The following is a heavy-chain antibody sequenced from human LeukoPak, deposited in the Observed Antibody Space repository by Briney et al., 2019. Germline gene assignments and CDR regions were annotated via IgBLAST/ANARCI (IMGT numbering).Heavy chain of an antibody. J-gene: IGHJ6*02. V-gene: IGHV3-43*02. CDR3: AKDSPISDRGLDV. CDR2: IGGDGGRT. D-gene: IGHD5/OR15-5a*01. Sequence: PGRSLRLSCAASGFTFDDYAMHWVRQAPGKSLEWVSLIGGDGGRTYYADSVKGRFTISRDNSRNSLYLQMSSLRIEDTALYYCAKDSPISDRGLDVWGQGTTVTVSS. CDR1: GFTFDDYA.